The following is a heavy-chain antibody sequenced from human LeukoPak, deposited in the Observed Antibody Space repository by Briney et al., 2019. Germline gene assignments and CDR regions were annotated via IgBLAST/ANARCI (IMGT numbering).Heavy chain of an antibody. CDR2: IKSKTDGGTT. J-gene: IGHJ1*01. V-gene: IGHV3-15*01. CDR1: GFTLSSAW. CDR3: STDRLFFQH. Sequence: GGSLRLSCAASGFTLSSAWMSWVRQTPGKGLEWVGRIKSKTDGGTTDYAAPGKGRFTISRDDSKNTLLLEMDSLQTEDTAVYYCSTDRLFFQHWGQGTLVTVSS. D-gene: IGHD2-21*02.